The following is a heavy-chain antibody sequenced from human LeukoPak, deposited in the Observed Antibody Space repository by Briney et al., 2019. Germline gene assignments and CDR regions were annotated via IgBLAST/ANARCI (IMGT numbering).Heavy chain of an antibody. D-gene: IGHD1-20*01. CDR1: GFTFSSFA. V-gene: IGHV3-15*01. Sequence: GGSLRLSCAASGFTFSSFALSWVRQAPGKGLEWVGRIKSKADGETIDYAAPVKGRFTFSRDDSKNMLYLQMNSLKSEDTAVYYCSTLTSRGLSDSWGQGTLVTVSS. CDR2: IKSKADGETI. CDR3: STLTSRGLSDS. J-gene: IGHJ4*02.